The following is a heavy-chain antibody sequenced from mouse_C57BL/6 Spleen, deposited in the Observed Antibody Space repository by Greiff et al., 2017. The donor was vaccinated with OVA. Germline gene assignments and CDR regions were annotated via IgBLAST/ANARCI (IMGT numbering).Heavy chain of an antibody. V-gene: IGHV1-81*01. CDR2: IYPRSGNT. CDR3: ERKAAQAPYFDY. Sequence: VQLQQSGAELARPGASVKLSCKASGYTFPSSGISWVKQRTGQGLEWIGEIYPRSGNTYYNEKFKGKATLTADKSSRPAYMELRSLTSEDSAVYFCERKAAQAPYFDYWGQGTTLTVSS. D-gene: IGHD3-2*02. CDR1: GYTFPSSG. J-gene: IGHJ2*01.